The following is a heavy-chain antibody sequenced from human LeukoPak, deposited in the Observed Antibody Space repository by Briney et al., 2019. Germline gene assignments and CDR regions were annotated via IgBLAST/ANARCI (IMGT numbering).Heavy chain of an antibody. CDR2: ICTSGST. Sequence: SETLSLTCTVSGGSISSYYWSWIRQHAGKGLEWIGCICTSGSTTYNPSLKTRVTMSVDTSKNQFSLKLSSVTAADTAVYYCAREWGYYDSSGYYYSNVLYDYWGQGTLVTVSS. CDR1: GGSISSYY. CDR3: AREWGYYDSSGYYYSNVLYDY. V-gene: IGHV4-4*07. J-gene: IGHJ4*02. D-gene: IGHD3-22*01.